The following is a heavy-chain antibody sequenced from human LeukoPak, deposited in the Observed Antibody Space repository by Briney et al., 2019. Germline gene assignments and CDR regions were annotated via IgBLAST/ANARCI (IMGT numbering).Heavy chain of an antibody. CDR1: GFTFSSYW. CDR2: IKEDGSEK. V-gene: IGHV3-7*01. Sequence: QPGGSLRLSCAASGFTFSSYWMSWVRQAPGKGLEWVANIKEDGSEKHYVDSVKGRFTISRDNAKNSLYLQMNSLRAEDTAVYYCARDRGGGDVWSGYHDAFDIWGQGTMVTVSS. J-gene: IGHJ3*02. D-gene: IGHD3-3*01. CDR3: ARDRGGGDVWSGYHDAFDI.